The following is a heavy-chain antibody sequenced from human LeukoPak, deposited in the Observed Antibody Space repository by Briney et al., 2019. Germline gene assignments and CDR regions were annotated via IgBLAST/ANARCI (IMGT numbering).Heavy chain of an antibody. Sequence: SETLSLTCTVSGGSISSHYWSWIRQPPGKGLEWIGYIYYSGSTNYNPSLKSRVTISVDTSKNQFSLKLSSVTAADTAVYYCARERRDAAATQMYYYYYYMDVWGKGTTVTVSS. CDR1: GGSISSHY. J-gene: IGHJ6*03. CDR3: ARERRDAAATQMYYYYYYMDV. CDR2: IYYSGST. V-gene: IGHV4-59*11. D-gene: IGHD1-26*01.